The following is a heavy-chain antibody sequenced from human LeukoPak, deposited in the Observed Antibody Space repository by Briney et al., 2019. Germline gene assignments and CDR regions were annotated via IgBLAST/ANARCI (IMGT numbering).Heavy chain of an antibody. V-gene: IGHV3-73*01. CDR2: IRSKANSYAT. CDR1: GFTFSGPA. D-gene: IGHD4-11*01. J-gene: IGHJ4*02. CDR3: TRLTVLEDYFDY. Sequence: GGSLRLSCAASGFTFSGPAMHWVRQASGKGLEWVGRIRSKANSYATAYAASVKGRFTISRDDSKNTAYLQMNSLKTEDTAVYYCTRLTVLEDYFDYWGQGTLVTVSS.